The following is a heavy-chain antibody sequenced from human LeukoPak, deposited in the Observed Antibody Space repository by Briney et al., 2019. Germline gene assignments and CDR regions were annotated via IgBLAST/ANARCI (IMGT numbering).Heavy chain of an antibody. D-gene: IGHD5-24*01. CDR3: ARPGWAEMATFDAFDI. Sequence: GESLKISCKASGYSFTTYWIGWVRQVPGKGLEWVGIIYPADSTAKYSPSFQGQVTISADKSISTAYLQWSSLKASDTAMYYCARPGWAEMATFDAFDIWGQGTMVTVSS. V-gene: IGHV5-51*01. CDR2: IYPADSTA. J-gene: IGHJ3*02. CDR1: GYSFTTYW.